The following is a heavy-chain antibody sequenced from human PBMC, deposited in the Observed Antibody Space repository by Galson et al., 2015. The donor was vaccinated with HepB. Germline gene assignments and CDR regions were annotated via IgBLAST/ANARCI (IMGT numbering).Heavy chain of an antibody. Sequence: SVKVSCKASGYTFTSYYMHWVRQAPGQGLEWMGIINPSGGSTSYAQKFQGRVTISRDTSKSQVVLMLTNVDPVDTATYYCARLRSHSSGYFGPFSLDYWGQGTQVTVSS. J-gene: IGHJ4*02. CDR2: INPSGGST. CDR1: GYTFTSYY. CDR3: ARLRSHSSGYFGPFSLDY. V-gene: IGHV1-46*01. D-gene: IGHD3-22*01.